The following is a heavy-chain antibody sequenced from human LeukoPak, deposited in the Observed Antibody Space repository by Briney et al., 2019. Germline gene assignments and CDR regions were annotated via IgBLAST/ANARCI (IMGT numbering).Heavy chain of an antibody. CDR3: ASAHTATYCGGDCYLSLDY. D-gene: IGHD2-21*02. Sequence: SVKVSCKASGYTFTGYYMHWVRQAPGQGLEWMGGIIPIFGTANYAQKFQGRVTITADESTSTAYMELSSLRSEDTAVYYCASAHTATYCGGDCYLSLDYWGQGTLVTVSS. V-gene: IGHV1-69*13. J-gene: IGHJ4*02. CDR2: IIPIFGTA. CDR1: GYTFTGYY.